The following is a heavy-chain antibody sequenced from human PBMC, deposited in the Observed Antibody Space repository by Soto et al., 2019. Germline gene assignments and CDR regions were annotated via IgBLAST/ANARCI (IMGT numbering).Heavy chain of an antibody. CDR2: ISSSGGST. J-gene: IGHJ5*02. V-gene: IGHV3-11*01. CDR1: GFTFSDYY. Sequence: QVQLVESGGNLVKPGGSLRLSCAASGFTFSDYYMSWIRQAPGKGLEWVSYISSSGGSTDHADSVKGRFTISRDNSKNTLYLRMNSLRAEDTAVYYCAKDRPLHCTNGVCPNWFDPWGQGTLVTVSS. CDR3: AKDRPLHCTNGVCPNWFDP. D-gene: IGHD2-8*01.